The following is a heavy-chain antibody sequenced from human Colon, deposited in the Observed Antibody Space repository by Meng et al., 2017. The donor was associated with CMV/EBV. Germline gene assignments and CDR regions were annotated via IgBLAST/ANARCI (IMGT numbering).Heavy chain of an antibody. Sequence: SFSGSYWSWIRQPPGKGLEWIGEINHSGRTNYNPSLKSRVTISADTSKNQFSLKLNSVTAADTAVYYCARERIVVVPAAIPDWYFDLWGRGTLVTVSS. J-gene: IGHJ2*01. CDR3: ARERIVVVPAAIPDWYFDL. D-gene: IGHD2-2*01. CDR2: INHSGRT. CDR1: SFSGSY. V-gene: IGHV4-34*01.